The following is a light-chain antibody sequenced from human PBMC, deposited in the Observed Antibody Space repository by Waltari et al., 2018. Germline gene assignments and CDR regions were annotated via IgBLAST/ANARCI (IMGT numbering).Light chain of an antibody. J-gene: IGLJ2*01. V-gene: IGLV2-11*01. Sequence: QSALTQPRSVSGSPGQSVTISCTGTSSDFGGYHYVSWYQQHPGKAPKLIIYHVSTRPWGVPDRFSGSKSGNAAALTLSWRQAEDEAEYYCGSYAGSYTYVVFGGGTKLTVL. CDR1: SSDFGGYHY. CDR3: GSYAGSYTYVV. CDR2: HVS.